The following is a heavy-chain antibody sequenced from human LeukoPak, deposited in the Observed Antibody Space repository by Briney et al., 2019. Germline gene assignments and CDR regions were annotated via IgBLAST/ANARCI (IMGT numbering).Heavy chain of an antibody. J-gene: IGHJ4*02. CDR2: IYYSGST. CDR1: GGSISTGDYY. V-gene: IGHV4-30-4*01. D-gene: IGHD1-26*01. Sequence: SETLSLTCTVSGGSISTGDYYWSWISQPPGKGLEWNGYIYYSGSTYYNPSLKSRVIISLDPSKNQFSLKLSSVTAADTAVYYCARAPVYSGTYFDYWGQGTLVTVSS. CDR3: ARAPVYSGTYFDY.